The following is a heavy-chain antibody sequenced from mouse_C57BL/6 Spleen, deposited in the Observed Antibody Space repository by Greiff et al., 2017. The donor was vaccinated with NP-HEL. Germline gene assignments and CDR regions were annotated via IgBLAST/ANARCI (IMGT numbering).Heavy chain of an antibody. CDR2: IDPSDSYT. D-gene: IGHD2-4*01. J-gene: IGHJ3*01. Sequence: QVQLQQPGAELVMPGASVKLSCKASGYTFTSYWLHWVQQRPGQGLEWIGEIDPSDSYTNYNQKFKGKSTLTVDKSSSTAYMQLSSLTSEDSAVYYCARWGDYDVAYWGQGTLVTVSA. V-gene: IGHV1-69*01. CDR1: GYTFTSYW. CDR3: ARWGDYDVAY.